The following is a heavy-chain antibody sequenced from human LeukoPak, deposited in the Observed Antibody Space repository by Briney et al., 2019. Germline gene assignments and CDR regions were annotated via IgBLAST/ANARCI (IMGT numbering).Heavy chain of an antibody. CDR3: AKSGLFSSGWPRAPTSNFDY. CDR2: ISYDGSNK. Sequence: QPGGSLRLSCAASGFTFSSYGMHWVRQAPGKGLEWVAVISYDGSNKYYADSVKGRFTISRDNSKNTLYLQMNSLRAEDTAVYYCAKSGLFSSGWPRAPTSNFDYWGQGTLVTVSS. J-gene: IGHJ4*02. V-gene: IGHV3-30*18. D-gene: IGHD6-19*01. CDR1: GFTFSSYG.